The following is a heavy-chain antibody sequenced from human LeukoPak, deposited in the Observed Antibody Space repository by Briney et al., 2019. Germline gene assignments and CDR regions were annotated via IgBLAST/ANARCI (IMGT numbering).Heavy chain of an antibody. V-gene: IGHV3-11*04. Sequence: PGGSLRLSCAASGFSFSDYYMSWIRQAPGKGLEWVSYISSGGTSIYYADSVRGRFTISRDNAENSLYLQMNSLRAEDTAVYYCVRRGLIVTEYLQHWGQGTLVTVSS. CDR1: GFSFSDYY. J-gene: IGHJ1*01. D-gene: IGHD3-10*01. CDR2: ISSGGTSI. CDR3: VRRGLIVTEYLQH.